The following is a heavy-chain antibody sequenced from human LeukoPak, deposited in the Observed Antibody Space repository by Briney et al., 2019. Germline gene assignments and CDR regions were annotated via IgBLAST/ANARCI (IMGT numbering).Heavy chain of an antibody. D-gene: IGHD3-16*01. CDR3: ARDGGGDY. CDR1: GFTFSLYS. Sequence: TGGSLRLSCAASGFTFSLYSMNWVRQAPGKGLEWVSYITSGSSTTYYADSVRGRFTISRDNAENSLFLQMNSLRAEDTAVYYCARDGGGDYWGQGTLVTVSS. CDR2: ITSGSSTT. J-gene: IGHJ4*02. V-gene: IGHV3-48*01.